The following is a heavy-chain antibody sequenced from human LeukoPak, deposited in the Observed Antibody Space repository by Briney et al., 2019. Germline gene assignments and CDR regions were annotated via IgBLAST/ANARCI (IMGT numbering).Heavy chain of an antibody. CDR2: INHSGST. D-gene: IGHD3-22*01. CDR1: GGSFSGYY. CDR3: ARHYYDSSGYIRD. J-gene: IGHJ4*02. V-gene: IGHV4-34*01. Sequence: PSETLSLTCAVYGGSFSGYYWSWIRQPPGKGLEWIGEINHSGSTNYNPSLKSRVTISVDTSKNQFSLKLSSVTAADTAVYYCARHYYDSSGYIRDWGQGTLVTVSS.